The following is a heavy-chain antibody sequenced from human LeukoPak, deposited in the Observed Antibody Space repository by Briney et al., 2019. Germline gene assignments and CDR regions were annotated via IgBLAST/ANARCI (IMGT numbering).Heavy chain of an antibody. CDR2: IQNDGSDK. Sequence: GGSLRLSCAASGINFRSSGMHWVRQAPGKGLEWVTFIQNDGSDKYYAASVKGRFTISRDNSKNTVYLHMASLRADDTALYYCAREGGRAVPGRFDQWGQGALVTVSS. CDR3: AREGGRAVPGRFDQ. J-gene: IGHJ4*02. CDR1: GINFRSSG. V-gene: IGHV3-30*02. D-gene: IGHD6-13*01.